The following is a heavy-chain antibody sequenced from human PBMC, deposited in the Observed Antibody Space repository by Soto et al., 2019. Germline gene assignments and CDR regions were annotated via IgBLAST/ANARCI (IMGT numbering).Heavy chain of an antibody. CDR1: GGTFSSYT. D-gene: IGHD6-19*01. J-gene: IGHJ5*02. CDR3: ARGYSSVWRVFRPDYNWYDP. CDR2: IIPILGIA. Sequence: QVQLVQSGAEVKKPGSSVKVSCKASGGTFSSYTISWVRQAPGQGLEWMGRIIPILGIANYAQKFQGRVTITAEKSTSTAYMELSSLRSEDTAVYYCARGYSSVWRVFRPDYNWYDPWGQGTLVTVSS. V-gene: IGHV1-69*02.